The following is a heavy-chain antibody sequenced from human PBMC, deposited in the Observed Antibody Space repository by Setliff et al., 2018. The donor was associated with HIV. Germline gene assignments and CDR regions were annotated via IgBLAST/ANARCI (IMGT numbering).Heavy chain of an antibody. D-gene: IGHD3-10*01. CDR1: GDAINSGNNY. Sequence: SETLSLTCTVSGDAINSGNNYWNWIRQRPRKGLEWIGYIYYDGATYYSPSLRSPVTISVDPSKNQIFLKMTSVTAADTAVYYCARGGALTMAPAGCFDSWGQGILVTVS. V-gene: IGHV4-31*01. J-gene: IGHJ4*02. CDR2: IYYDGAT. CDR3: ARGGALTMAPAGCFDS.